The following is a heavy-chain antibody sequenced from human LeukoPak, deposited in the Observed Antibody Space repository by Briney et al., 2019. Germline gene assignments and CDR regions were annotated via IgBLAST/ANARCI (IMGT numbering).Heavy chain of an antibody. J-gene: IGHJ4*02. CDR3: ATDDYRGLGY. Sequence: GGSLRLSCAASGITFSNYWMHWVRPAPGKGLVWGSHINMIGSHTTYADSVKGRFTISRDNAKSTVFLQMNSLRAEDTAVYYCATDDYRGLGYWGQGTLVTVSS. CDR2: INMIGSHT. D-gene: IGHD4-11*01. CDR1: GITFSNYW. V-gene: IGHV3-74*01.